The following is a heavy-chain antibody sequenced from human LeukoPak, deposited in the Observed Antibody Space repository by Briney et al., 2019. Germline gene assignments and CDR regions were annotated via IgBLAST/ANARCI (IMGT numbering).Heavy chain of an antibody. CDR1: GFTFSSYA. D-gene: IGHD2-15*01. Sequence: PGGSLRLSCAASGFTFSSYAMSWVRQAPGKGLEWVSAISGSGGSTYYADSVKGRFTISRDNSKNTLYLQMNSLRAEDTAVYYCAKDHSGYCSGGSCSGFDYWGQGTLVTVSS. CDR3: AKDHSGYCSGGSCSGFDY. J-gene: IGHJ4*02. CDR2: ISGSGGST. V-gene: IGHV3-23*01.